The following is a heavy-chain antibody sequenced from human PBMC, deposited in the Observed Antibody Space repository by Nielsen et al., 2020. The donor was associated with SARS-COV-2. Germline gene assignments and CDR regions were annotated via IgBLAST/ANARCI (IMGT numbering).Heavy chain of an antibody. CDR2: INTNTGNP. D-gene: IGHD2-21*02. V-gene: IGHV7-4-1*02. J-gene: IGHJ4*02. CDR3: ARGPPVVVTAIQWLDY. CDR1: GYTFTSYA. Sequence: ASVKVSCKASGYTFTSYAMNWVRQAPGQGLEWMGWINTNTGNPTYAQGFTGRFVFSLDTSVSTAYLQISSLKAEDTAVYYCARGPPVVVTAIQWLDYWGQGTLVTVSS.